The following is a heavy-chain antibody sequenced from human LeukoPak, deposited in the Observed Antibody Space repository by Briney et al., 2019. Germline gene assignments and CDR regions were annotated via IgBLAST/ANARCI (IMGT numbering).Heavy chain of an antibody. CDR2: IYYSGRT. V-gene: IGHV4-39*02. CDR3: ARLYYYDSSGPPL. CDR1: GDSISSSNYY. J-gene: IGHJ4*02. Sequence: SETLSLTCTISGDSISSSNYYWGWIRQPPGKGLEWIGNIYYSGRTYYNPSLKSRVTISVDTTKNDFSLKLSSVTAADTAVYYCARLYYYDSSGPPLWGQGTMVAVSS. D-gene: IGHD3-22*01.